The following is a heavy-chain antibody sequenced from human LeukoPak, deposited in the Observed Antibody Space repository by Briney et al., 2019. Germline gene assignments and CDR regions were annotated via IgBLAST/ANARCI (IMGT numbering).Heavy chain of an antibody. V-gene: IGHV1-8*01. CDR1: EYTFTSYD. Sequence: GASVKVSCKASEYTFTSYDINWVRQSTGQGLEWMGWMSPNSGNTAYAQKFQGRVTMTRNTSISTAYMELSSLRSEDTAVYYCARDIGYYYGMDVWGQRTTVTVSS. CDR2: MSPNSGNT. CDR3: ARDIGYYYGMDV. D-gene: IGHD5-12*01. J-gene: IGHJ6*02.